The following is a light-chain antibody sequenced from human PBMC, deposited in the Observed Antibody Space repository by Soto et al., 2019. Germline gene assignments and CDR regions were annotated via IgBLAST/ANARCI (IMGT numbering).Light chain of an antibody. CDR2: DVS. CDR3: SSYTSSNTQV. J-gene: IGLJ1*01. V-gene: IGLV2-14*01. Sequence: QSALTQPASVSGSPGESITISCTGTSTDVGGYDYVSWFQQHAGRAPKLMIYDVSIRPSGVSNRFSGSKSGNTASLIISGLQAEDETDYYCSSYTSSNTQVFGTGTKVTVL. CDR1: STDVGGYDY.